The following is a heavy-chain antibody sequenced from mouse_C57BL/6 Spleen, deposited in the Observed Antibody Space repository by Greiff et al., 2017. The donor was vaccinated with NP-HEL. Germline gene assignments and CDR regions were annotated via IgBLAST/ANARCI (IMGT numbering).Heavy chain of an antibody. CDR3: ARYSPRLHAMDY. D-gene: IGHD2-2*01. CDR1: FFPFPSSS. V-gene: IGHV7-3*01. Sequence: EVMLVESGGGLVQPGVSPSLTSSSSFFPFPSSSLFFFLPPPSQSLFLLGFIRNKANGYTTEYSASVKGRFTISSDNSQSILYLQMNALRAEDSATYYCARYSPRLHAMDYWGQGTSVTVSS. J-gene: IGHJ4*01. CDR2: IRNKANGYTT.